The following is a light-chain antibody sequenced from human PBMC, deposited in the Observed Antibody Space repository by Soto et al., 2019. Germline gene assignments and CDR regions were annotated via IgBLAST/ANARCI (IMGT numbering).Light chain of an antibody. CDR1: QSVAKY. CDR3: QQSYSMPYT. CDR2: TSS. V-gene: IGKV1-39*01. Sequence: DIQMTQSPSSLSASVGDRVTISCRASQSVAKYLNWYQQKPGHAPKLLISTSSTLQSGVPSRFTGTRSGTDFSLTINGLQVEDFATYYCQQSYSMPYTFGQGTNL. J-gene: IGKJ2*01.